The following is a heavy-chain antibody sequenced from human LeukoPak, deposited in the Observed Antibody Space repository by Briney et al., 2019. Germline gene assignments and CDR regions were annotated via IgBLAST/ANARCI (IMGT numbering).Heavy chain of an antibody. J-gene: IGHJ6*03. V-gene: IGHV3-23*01. CDR1: AFSFSSYA. Sequence: GRSLRPSCPVSAFSFSSYAMSWVRQAPGKGLVWVSRIKGDGSATTYADSVKGRFTISRDNSKNPLYLQMNSLRGEETAGYYCARGGGTYGSGSYYYYYYYMDVWGKGTTVTISS. CDR2: IKGDGSAT. D-gene: IGHD3-10*01. CDR3: ARGGGTYGSGSYYYYYYYMDV.